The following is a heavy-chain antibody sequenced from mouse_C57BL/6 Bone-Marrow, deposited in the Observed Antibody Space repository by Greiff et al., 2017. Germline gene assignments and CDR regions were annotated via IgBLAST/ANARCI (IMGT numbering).Heavy chain of an antibody. V-gene: IGHV5-9-1*02. CDR1: GFTFSSYA. CDR3: TRGGDSNYVLYYAMDY. Sequence: EVQLVESGEGLVKPGGSLKLSCAASGFTFSSYAMSWVRQTPEKRLEWVAYISSGGDYIYYADTVKGRFTISRDNARNTLYLQMSSLKSEDTAMYYCTRGGDSNYVLYYAMDYWGQGTSVTVSS. CDR2: ISSGGDYI. D-gene: IGHD2-5*01. J-gene: IGHJ4*01.